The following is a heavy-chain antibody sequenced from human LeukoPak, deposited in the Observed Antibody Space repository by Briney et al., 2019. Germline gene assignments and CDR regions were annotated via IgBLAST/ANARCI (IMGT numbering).Heavy chain of an antibody. CDR2: ISAYNGNT. J-gene: IGHJ4*02. D-gene: IGHD5-24*01. CDR3: ARTGWLQSDPFDS. CDR1: GYTFSNYG. V-gene: IGHV1-18*01. Sequence: ASVKASCKASGYTFSNYGFSWVRQAAGQGLEWMGWISAYNGNTNYAQKLQGRVTMTIDTSTTTAYMELRSLMSADTAVYYCARTGWLQSDPFDSWGQGTLVTVSS.